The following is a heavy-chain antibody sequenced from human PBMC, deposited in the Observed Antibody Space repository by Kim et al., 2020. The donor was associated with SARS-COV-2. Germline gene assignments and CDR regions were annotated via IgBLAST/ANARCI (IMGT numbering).Heavy chain of an antibody. V-gene: IGHV3-21*01. D-gene: IGHD3-22*01. J-gene: IGHJ5*02. CDR3: ARDSTPPGIVVVRGWFDP. CDR1: GFTFSSYS. Sequence: GGSLRLSCAASGFTFSSYSMNWVRQAPGKGLEWVSSISSSSSYIYYADSVKGRFTISRDNAKNSLYLQMNSLRAEDTAVYYCARDSTPPGIVVVRGWFDPWGQGTLVTVSS. CDR2: ISSSSSYI.